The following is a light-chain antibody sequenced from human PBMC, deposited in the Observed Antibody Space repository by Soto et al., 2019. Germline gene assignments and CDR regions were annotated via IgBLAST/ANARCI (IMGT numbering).Light chain of an antibody. CDR2: GAS. Sequence: EIVLTQSPGTLSLSPGERATLFCRASQSVATSQLAWYQQKPGQAPRLLIGASSRATGVPDRFIASGSGTDFTLTISRLEPEDFAVYYCQQYHNWPAFGQGTKVEIK. CDR3: QQYHNWPA. V-gene: IGKV3-20*01. J-gene: IGKJ1*01. CDR1: QSVATSQ.